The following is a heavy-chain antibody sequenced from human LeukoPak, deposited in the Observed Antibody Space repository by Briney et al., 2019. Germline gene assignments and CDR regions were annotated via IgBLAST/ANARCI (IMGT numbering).Heavy chain of an antibody. Sequence: SVKVSCKASGGTFSSYAISWVRQAPGQGLEWMGGIIPIFGTANYAQKFQGRVTITTDESTSTAYMELSSLRSEDTAVYYCARVNPATYNYYYYMDVWGRGTTVTVSS. J-gene: IGHJ6*03. D-gene: IGHD5-24*01. V-gene: IGHV1-69*05. CDR1: GGTFSSYA. CDR2: IIPIFGTA. CDR3: ARVNPATYNYYYYMDV.